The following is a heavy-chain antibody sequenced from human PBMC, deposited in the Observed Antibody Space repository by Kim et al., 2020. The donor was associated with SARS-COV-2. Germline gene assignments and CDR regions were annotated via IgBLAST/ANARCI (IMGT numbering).Heavy chain of an antibody. V-gene: IGHV3-33*06. D-gene: IGHD6-6*01. CDR3: AKDSWPLAARFSQLDY. J-gene: IGHJ4*02. CDR2: IWYDGSNK. Sequence: GGSLRLSCAASGFTFSSYAMHWVRQAPGKGLEWVAVIWYDGSNKYYADSVKGRFTISRDNSKNTLYLQMNSLRAEDTAVDYCAKDSWPLAARFSQLDYWGQGTLVTVSS. CDR1: GFTFSSYA.